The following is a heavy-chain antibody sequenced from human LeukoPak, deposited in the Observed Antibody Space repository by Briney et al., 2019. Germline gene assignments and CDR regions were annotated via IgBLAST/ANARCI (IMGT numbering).Heavy chain of an antibody. V-gene: IGHV3-21*01. Sequence: PGGSPRLSCAASGFTFSSYSMNWVRQAPGKGLEWVSSISSSSSYIYYADSVKGRFTISRDNAKNSLYLQMNSLRAEDTAVYYCARVSQQNTIFGVVIIRLDAFDIWGQGTMVTVSS. CDR3: ARVSQQNTIFGVVIIRLDAFDI. J-gene: IGHJ3*02. CDR1: GFTFSSYS. CDR2: ISSSSSYI. D-gene: IGHD3-3*01.